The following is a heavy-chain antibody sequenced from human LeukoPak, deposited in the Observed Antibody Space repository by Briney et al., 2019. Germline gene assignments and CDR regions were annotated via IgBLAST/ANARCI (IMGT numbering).Heavy chain of an antibody. D-gene: IGHD3-3*01. J-gene: IGHJ6*02. Sequence: SVTVSCTASGGTFSSYAISWVRQAPGQGLEWMGRIIPILGIANYAQKFQGRVTITADKSTSTAYMELSSLRSEDTAVYYCAGYDFWSGYPSGYGMDVWGQGTTVTVSS. CDR3: AGYDFWSGYPSGYGMDV. CDR2: IIPILGIA. CDR1: GGTFSSYA. V-gene: IGHV1-69*04.